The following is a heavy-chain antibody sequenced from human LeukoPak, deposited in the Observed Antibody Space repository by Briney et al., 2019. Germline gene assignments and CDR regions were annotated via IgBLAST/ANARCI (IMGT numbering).Heavy chain of an antibody. J-gene: IGHJ4*02. V-gene: IGHV4-4*02. D-gene: IGHD3-22*01. Sequence: PSGTLSLTCAVSGGSISSSNWWSWVRQPPGKGLEWIGEIYHGGSTNYNPSLKSRVTISVDKSKNQFSLKLSSVTAADTAVYYCARFSEYSHSSVHYLDYWGQGTLVSVSS. CDR1: GGSISSSNW. CDR3: ARFSEYSHSSVHYLDY. CDR2: IYHGGST.